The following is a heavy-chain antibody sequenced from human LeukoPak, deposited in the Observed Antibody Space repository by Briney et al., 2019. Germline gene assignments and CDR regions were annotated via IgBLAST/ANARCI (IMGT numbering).Heavy chain of an antibody. J-gene: IGHJ6*03. CDR2: IIPIFGTV. CDR3: ASCSVTNGGDYYYYMDV. V-gene: IGHV1-69*13. D-gene: IGHD2-8*01. Sequence: ASVKVSCKASGGTFSSYAISWVRQAPGQGLEWMGGIIPIFGTVNYAQKFQGRVTITADEPTSTAYMELSSLRSEDTAIYYCASCSVTNGGDYYYYMDVWGKGTTVTVSS. CDR1: GGTFSSYA.